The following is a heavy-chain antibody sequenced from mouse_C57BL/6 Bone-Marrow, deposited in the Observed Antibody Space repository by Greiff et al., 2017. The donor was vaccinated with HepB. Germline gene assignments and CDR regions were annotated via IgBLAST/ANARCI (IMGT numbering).Heavy chain of an antibody. J-gene: IGHJ1*03. V-gene: IGHV1-55*01. CDR2: IYPGSGST. CDR3: ARRVYWYFDV. Sequence: QVQLQQSGAELVKPGASVKMSCKASGYTFTSYWITWVKQRPGQGLEWIGDIYPGSGSTNYNEKFKSKATLTVDTSSSTAYMQLSSLTSEDSAVYYCARRVYWYFDVWGTGTTVTVSS. CDR1: GYTFTSYW.